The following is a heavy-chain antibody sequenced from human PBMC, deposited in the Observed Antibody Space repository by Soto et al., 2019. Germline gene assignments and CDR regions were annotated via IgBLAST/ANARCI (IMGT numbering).Heavy chain of an antibody. CDR3: ARRSLSSMNWFDP. V-gene: IGHV4-34*01. CDR2: INHSVST. Sequence: SETLSLTCAVYGGSFSGYYWSWIRQPPGKGLEWIGEINHSVSTNYNPSLKSRVTITVDTSKNQCSLKLSSVTAADTAVYYYARRSLSSMNWFDPWGQGTLVTVSS. D-gene: IGHD2-2*01. J-gene: IGHJ5*02. CDR1: GGSFSGYY.